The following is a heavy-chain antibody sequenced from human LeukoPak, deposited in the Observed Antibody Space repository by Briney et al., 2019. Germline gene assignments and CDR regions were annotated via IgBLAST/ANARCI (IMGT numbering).Heavy chain of an antibody. J-gene: IGHJ4*02. CDR3: ARLRQNSDSGGYYYYYDY. Sequence: PGGSLRLSCAASGFTFSSYSFNWVRQAPGRGLEWVWSINTISSYIYYADSVKGRFTISRDNAKNSLSLQMNSLRVEDTAVYYCARLRQNSDSGGYYYYYDYWGQGTLVTVSS. CDR2: INTISSYI. CDR1: GFTFSSYS. V-gene: IGHV3-21*01. D-gene: IGHD3-22*01.